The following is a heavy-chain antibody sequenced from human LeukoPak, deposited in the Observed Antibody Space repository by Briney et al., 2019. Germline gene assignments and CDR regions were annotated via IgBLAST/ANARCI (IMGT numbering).Heavy chain of an antibody. D-gene: IGHD3-22*01. V-gene: IGHV1-69*06. CDR2: IIPLFGTA. CDR3: AKDKPAGYYDSSGVDI. CDR1: GGTFSSYA. J-gene: IGHJ3*02. Sequence: SVRVSCKASGGTFSSYAIVWVRQAPGQGLEWMGGIIPLFGTANYAQKFQGRVTINADRSTNIAYMELSSLRSEDTAVYYCAKDKPAGYYDSSGVDIWGQGTMVTVAS.